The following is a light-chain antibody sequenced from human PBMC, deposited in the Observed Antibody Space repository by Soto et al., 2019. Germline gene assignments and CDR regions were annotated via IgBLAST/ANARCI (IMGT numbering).Light chain of an antibody. V-gene: IGKV3-11*01. CDR3: QQRSNWIT. CDR1: QSVSSY. CDR2: DAS. Sequence: EIVLTPSPATLSVSAGGRACLSCRASQSVSSYLAWYQQKPGQAPRLLIYDASNRATGIPARFSGSGSGTDFTLTITSLEPEDFAVYYCQQRSNWITFGQGTRLEIK. J-gene: IGKJ5*01.